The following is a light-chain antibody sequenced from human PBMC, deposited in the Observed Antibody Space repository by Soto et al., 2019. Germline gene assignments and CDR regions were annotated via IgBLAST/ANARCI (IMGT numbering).Light chain of an antibody. V-gene: IGKV3-15*01. Sequence: ERVMTQSPATLSVSPGERATLSCRASQSVSSNLAWYQQKPGQAPRLFIYGASTRATAIPPRFSGSGSGTEFTLTISGLHSEDFAVYYCQQYDNWPITFGQGTRLEIK. J-gene: IGKJ5*01. CDR1: QSVSSN. CDR3: QQYDNWPIT. CDR2: GAS.